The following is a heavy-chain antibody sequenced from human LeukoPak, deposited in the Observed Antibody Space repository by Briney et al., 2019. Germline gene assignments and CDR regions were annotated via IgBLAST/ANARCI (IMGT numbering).Heavy chain of an antibody. J-gene: IGHJ4*02. Sequence: PSETLSLTCTVSGGSISSSSYYWGWIRLPPGKGLEWIGTIYYSGITYYNPSLKSRVTISIDTSKNQFSLKLSSVTAADTAVYYCARQGSGNYLSPVNYWGQGTLVTVSS. V-gene: IGHV4-39*01. D-gene: IGHD1-26*01. CDR3: ARQGSGNYLSPVNY. CDR2: IYYSGIT. CDR1: GGSISSSSYY.